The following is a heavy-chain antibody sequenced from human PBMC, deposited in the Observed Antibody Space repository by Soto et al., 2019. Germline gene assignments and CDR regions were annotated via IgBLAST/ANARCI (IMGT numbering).Heavy chain of an antibody. CDR2: MNPNSGNT. V-gene: IGHV1-8*01. D-gene: IGHD3-10*01. Sequence: QVQLVQSGAEVKKPGASVKVSCKASGYTFTSYDINWVRQATGQGLEWMGWMNPNSGNTGYAQKFQGRVTMTRNTSRSTAYMELSSLRSEDTAVYYCARGTMGYSYGSGSYSTFGYWGQGTLVTVSS. J-gene: IGHJ4*02. CDR3: ARGTMGYSYGSGSYSTFGY. CDR1: GYTFTSYD.